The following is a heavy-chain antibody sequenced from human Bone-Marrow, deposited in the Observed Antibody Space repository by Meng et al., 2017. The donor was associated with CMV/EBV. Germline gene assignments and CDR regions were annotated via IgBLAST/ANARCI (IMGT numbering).Heavy chain of an antibody. CDR3: ARDYSSSSKGMDV. Sequence: SETLSLTCAVYGPGGSISSDTYYWSWIRQYPGKGLEWIGYIYYSGSTYYNPSLKSRVTISVDTSKNQFSLKLNSVTAADTAVYYCARDYSSSSKGMDVWGRGTTVTVSS. J-gene: IGHJ6*02. CDR1: GGSISSDTYY. CDR2: IYYSGST. V-gene: IGHV4-31*11. D-gene: IGHD6-6*01.